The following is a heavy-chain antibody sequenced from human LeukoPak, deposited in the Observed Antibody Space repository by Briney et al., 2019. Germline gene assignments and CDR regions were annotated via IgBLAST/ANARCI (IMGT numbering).Heavy chain of an antibody. V-gene: IGHV1-58*02. CDR2: IVVGSGNT. Sequence: EASVKVSCKASGFTFTSSAMQWVRQARGQRLEWIGWIVVGSGNTNYAQKFQERVTITRDMSTSTAYMVLSSLRSEDTAVYYCAAVVSDDSSGYYYALDAFDIWGQGTMVTVSS. CDR1: GFTFTSSA. D-gene: IGHD3-22*01. J-gene: IGHJ3*02. CDR3: AAVVSDDSSGYYYALDAFDI.